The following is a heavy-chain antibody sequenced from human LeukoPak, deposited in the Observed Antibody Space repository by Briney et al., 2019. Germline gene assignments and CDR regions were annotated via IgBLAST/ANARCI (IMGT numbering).Heavy chain of an antibody. D-gene: IGHD4-17*01. CDR1: GFTFTTYG. CDR3: ARERDDYDDPGPLDY. V-gene: IGHV3-30*03. CDR2: ISFHGSEK. Sequence: GSLRLSCAASGFTFTTYGMHWVRQAPGKGLEWVALISFHGSEKYYAESVKGRFSISRDNSKNTLYLDMNSLRAGDTAVYYCARERDDYDDPGPLDYWGQGTLVTVSS. J-gene: IGHJ4*02.